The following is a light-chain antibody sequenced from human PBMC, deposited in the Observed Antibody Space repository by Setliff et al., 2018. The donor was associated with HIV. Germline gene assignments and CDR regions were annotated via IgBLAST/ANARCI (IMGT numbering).Light chain of an antibody. CDR3: CSYAGTYTYI. J-gene: IGLJ1*01. V-gene: IGLV2-11*01. CDR2: DVS. Sequence: QSVLTQPRSVSGSPGQSVTLSCTGSSSDVGAYNYVSWYQQHPGKAPKLIIYDVSKRPSGVPDRFSGSKSGDTASLTISGLQSEDEADYYCCSYAGTYTYIFGSGTKATVL. CDR1: SSDVGAYNY.